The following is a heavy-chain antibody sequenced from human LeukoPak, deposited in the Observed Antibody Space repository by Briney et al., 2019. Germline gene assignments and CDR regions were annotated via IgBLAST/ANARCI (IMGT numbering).Heavy chain of an antibody. Sequence: GGSLRLSCAASGFSFITYGIHWVRQAPGKGLEWVAFMRYDGSNRFCADSVRGRFTISRDNSKNTVYLQMNSLRAEDTAVYYCAKDRSMTTVTPFDNWGQGTLVAVSS. J-gene: IGHJ4*02. CDR3: AKDRSMTTVTPFDN. CDR1: GFSFITYG. V-gene: IGHV3-30*02. D-gene: IGHD4-17*01. CDR2: MRYDGSNR.